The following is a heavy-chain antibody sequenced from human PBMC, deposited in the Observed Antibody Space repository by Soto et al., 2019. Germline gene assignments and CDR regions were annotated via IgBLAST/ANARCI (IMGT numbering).Heavy chain of an antibody. CDR1: GFTVSSSY. CDR2: FYSGGTT. V-gene: IGHV3-66*01. J-gene: IGHJ3*02. Sequence: LRLSCAASGFTVSSSYMSWVRQAPGKGLEWVSVFYSGGTTYYADSVKGRVTISRDNSKNTLYLQINSLRAEDTAVYYCARDRGDGFDAFDIWGQGTMVTVSS. CDR3: ARDRGDGFDAFDI. D-gene: IGHD3-10*01.